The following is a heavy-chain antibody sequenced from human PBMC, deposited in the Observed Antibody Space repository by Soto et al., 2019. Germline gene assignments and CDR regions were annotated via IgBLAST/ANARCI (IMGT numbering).Heavy chain of an antibody. V-gene: IGHV3-74*01. CDR2: IKSDGSSA. J-gene: IGHJ5*02. CDR3: ARSDWFDP. CDR1: GFTFSTYW. Sequence: LRLSCAASGFTFSTYWMHWVRQAPGKGLVWVSRIKSDGSSASYADSVKGRFTISRDNAKNTLYLQMNSLRVEDTAVYYCARSDWFDPWGQGTLVTVSS.